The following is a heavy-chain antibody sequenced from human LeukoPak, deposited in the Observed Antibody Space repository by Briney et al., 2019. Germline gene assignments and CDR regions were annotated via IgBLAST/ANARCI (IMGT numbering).Heavy chain of an antibody. V-gene: IGHV3-64*01. CDR1: GFIFSSYA. CDR3: ARDTGSGSRHFEY. J-gene: IGHJ4*02. D-gene: IGHD3-3*01. CDR2: ISTNGDST. Sequence: GGSLRLTCAASGFIFSSYAMHWVRQAPGKGLEYVSGISTNGDSTYYANAVKDRFTISRDNSKNTLYLQMGSLRAEDMAVYYCARDTGSGSRHFEYWGQGTLVTVSS.